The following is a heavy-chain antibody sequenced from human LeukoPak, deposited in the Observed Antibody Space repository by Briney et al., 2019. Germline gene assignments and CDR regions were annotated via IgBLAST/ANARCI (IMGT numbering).Heavy chain of an antibody. Sequence: GGSLRLSCAASGFTVSSNYLNWVRQAPGKGLEWVSLIYSGSSTNYADTVKGRFTISRDNSKNTLYLQINSLRVEDTAVYYCAKGPRPGSSGYPNLDHWGQGTLVTVSS. V-gene: IGHV3-53*01. D-gene: IGHD3-22*01. CDR1: GFTVSSNY. CDR2: IYSGSST. CDR3: AKGPRPGSSGYPNLDH. J-gene: IGHJ4*02.